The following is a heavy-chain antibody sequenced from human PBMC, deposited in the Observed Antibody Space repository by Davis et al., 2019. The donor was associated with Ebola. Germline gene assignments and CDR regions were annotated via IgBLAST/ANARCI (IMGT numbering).Heavy chain of an antibody. CDR2: ISGSGSST. Sequence: PGGSLRLSCAASGITFSNSAMSWVRQAPGKGLEWVSSISGSGSSTYYADSVKGRFTISRDNSKNTLYLQLNSLRADDTAVYYCAKGGGLRPLDYWGQGTLVTVSS. D-gene: IGHD2-21*02. CDR1: GITFSNSA. CDR3: AKGGGLRPLDY. V-gene: IGHV3-23*01. J-gene: IGHJ4*02.